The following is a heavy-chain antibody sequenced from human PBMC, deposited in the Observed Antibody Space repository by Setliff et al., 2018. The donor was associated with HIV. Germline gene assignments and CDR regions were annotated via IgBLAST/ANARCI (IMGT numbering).Heavy chain of an antibody. Sequence: ASVKVSCKASGYTFSTYAIHWVRQAPGQRLEWMGWINAGSGNTKYSQRFQGRVTITRDTSASTAYLELSSLRSEDTAVYYCARGKGVGGVIITGGLDVWGKGTTVTVSS. J-gene: IGHJ6*04. D-gene: IGHD3-10*01. V-gene: IGHV1-3*01. CDR1: GYTFSTYA. CDR3: ARGKGVGGVIITGGLDV. CDR2: INAGSGNT.